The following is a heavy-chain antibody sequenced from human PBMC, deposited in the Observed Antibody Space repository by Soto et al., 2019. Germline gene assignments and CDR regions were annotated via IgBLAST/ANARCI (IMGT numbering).Heavy chain of an antibody. CDR3: ARGSDAAFDI. CDR1: GFTLSSYW. D-gene: IGHD3-16*01. Sequence: EVQLVESGGGLVRPGGSLRLSCAASGFTLSSYWMNWVRQAPGKGLEWVANIKQDGSEKYYVDSVKGRFTISRDNTKNSLHLQMNSLRVEDTAVYYCARGSDAAFDIWGQGTMVTVSS. CDR2: IKQDGSEK. J-gene: IGHJ3*02. V-gene: IGHV3-7*01.